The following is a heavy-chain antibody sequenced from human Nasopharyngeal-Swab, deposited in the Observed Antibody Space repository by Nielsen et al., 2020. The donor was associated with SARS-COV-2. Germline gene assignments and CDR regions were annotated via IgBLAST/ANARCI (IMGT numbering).Heavy chain of an antibody. J-gene: IGHJ3*02. CDR2: MNPNSGNT. V-gene: IGHV1-8*01. Sequence: WVRQAPGQGLEWMGWMNPNSGNTGYAQKFQGRVTMTRNTSISTAYMELSSLRSEEKEGDYCARGYMTTVTFDAFDIWGQGTMVTVSS. CDR3: ARGYMTTVTFDAFDI. D-gene: IGHD4-17*01.